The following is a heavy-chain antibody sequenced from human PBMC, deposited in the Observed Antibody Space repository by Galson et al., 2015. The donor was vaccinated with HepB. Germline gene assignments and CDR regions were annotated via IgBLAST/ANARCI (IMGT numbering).Heavy chain of an antibody. Sequence: SLRLSCAASGFSFINYAMHWVRQAPGKGLEWVSGISGSGGSTYYADSVKGRFTISRDNSKNTVFLQMNSLRVEDTALYYCAKEEYYDSSGYKEYFQHWGQGTLVTVSS. CDR3: AKEEYYDSSGYKEYFQH. D-gene: IGHD3-22*01. V-gene: IGHV3-23*01. J-gene: IGHJ1*01. CDR1: GFSFINYA. CDR2: ISGSGGST.